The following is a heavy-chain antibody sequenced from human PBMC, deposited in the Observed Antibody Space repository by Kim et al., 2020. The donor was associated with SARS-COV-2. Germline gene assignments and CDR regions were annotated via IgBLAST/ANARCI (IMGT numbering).Heavy chain of an antibody. Sequence: GNADSVKARFSISRDNAKDAVYLQMSSLRAEDTALYYYTKDNHPGGADYWGRGTLVTVSS. V-gene: IGHV3-9*01. CDR3: TKDNHPGGADY. J-gene: IGHJ4*02. D-gene: IGHD3-10*01.